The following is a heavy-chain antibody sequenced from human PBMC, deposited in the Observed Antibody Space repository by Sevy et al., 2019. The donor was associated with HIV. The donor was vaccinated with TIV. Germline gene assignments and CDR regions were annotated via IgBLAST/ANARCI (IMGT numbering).Heavy chain of an antibody. V-gene: IGHV3-23*01. J-gene: IGHJ6*02. D-gene: IGHD2-2*01. Sequence: GGSLRLSCAASGFTFSSYAMSWVRQAPGKGLEWVSAISGSGGSTYYADSVKGRFTISRDNSKNTLYLQMNSLRAEDTSVYNSAKDADAVVPAYTPFYYYCGMGVWGQGTTVTVSS. CDR2: ISGSGGST. CDR3: AKDADAVVPAYTPFYYYCGMGV. CDR1: GFTFSSYA.